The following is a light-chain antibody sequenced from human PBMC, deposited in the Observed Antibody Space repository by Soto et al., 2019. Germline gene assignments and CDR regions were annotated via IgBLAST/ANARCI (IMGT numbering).Light chain of an antibody. CDR3: QKYNSARWT. J-gene: IGKJ5*01. V-gene: IGKV3-20*01. CDR2: GAS. CDR1: QSASSNY. Sequence: ELVLTRSPGTRSLSPGETARISGRASQSASSNYLAWYPQKPGQAPRLLIYGASSRATGLPARFSGSGSGTDFTLTINSLQPEDVATYYCQKYNSARWTFGQGTRLEI.